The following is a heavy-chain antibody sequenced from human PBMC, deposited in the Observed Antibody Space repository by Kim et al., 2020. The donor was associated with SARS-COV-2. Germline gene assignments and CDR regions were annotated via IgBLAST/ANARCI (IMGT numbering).Heavy chain of an antibody. V-gene: IGHV4-61*01. CDR1: GGSVSSGSYY. CDR2: IYYIGTT. J-gene: IGHJ6*01. D-gene: IGHD6-19*01. Sequence: SETLSLACTVSGGSVSSGSYYWSWIRQPPGKGLEWIGYIYYIGTTNYNPPLKSRVTISVATSKNHFPLKLTSVTAADPAVYSFARDVIAVRHSHYSGMD. CDR3: ARDVIAVRHSHYSGMD.